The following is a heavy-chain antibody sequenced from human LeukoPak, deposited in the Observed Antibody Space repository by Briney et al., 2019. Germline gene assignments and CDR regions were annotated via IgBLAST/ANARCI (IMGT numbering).Heavy chain of an antibody. V-gene: IGHV3-21*01. CDR2: ISSSSSYI. CDR3: ARAGDGYNKDY. J-gene: IGHJ4*02. CDR1: GFTFSSYS. D-gene: IGHD5-24*01. Sequence: GGSLRLSCAASGFTFSSYSMNWVRQAPGKGLEWVSSISSSSSYIYYADSVKGRFTISRDNAKNSLYLQMNSLRAEDTAVYYCARAGDGYNKDYWGQGTLVTVSS.